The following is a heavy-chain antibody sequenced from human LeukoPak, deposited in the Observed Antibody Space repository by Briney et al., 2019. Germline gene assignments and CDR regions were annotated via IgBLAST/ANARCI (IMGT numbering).Heavy chain of an antibody. CDR2: IIPIFGIA. V-gene: IGHV1-69*04. D-gene: IGHD5-18*01. Sequence: GASVKVSCKASGGTFSSYAISWVRQAPGQGLEWMGRIIPIFGIANYAQKFQGRVTITADKSTCTAYMELSSLRSEDTAVYYCARDTAMVKFGNWGQGTLVTVPS. CDR1: GGTFSSYA. CDR3: ARDTAMVKFGN. J-gene: IGHJ4*02.